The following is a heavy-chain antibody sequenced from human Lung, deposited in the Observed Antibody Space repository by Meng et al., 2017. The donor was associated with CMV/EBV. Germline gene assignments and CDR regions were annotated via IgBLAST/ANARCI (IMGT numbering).Heavy chain of an antibody. Sequence: ASXXVSXKASGYTFTGYYMHWVRQAPGQGLEWMGWINPNSGGTNYAQKFQGRVTMTRDTSISTAYMELSRLRSDDTAVYYCAGVYGSGINWFDPWGQGTLVTVSS. CDR3: AGVYGSGINWFDP. D-gene: IGHD3-10*01. J-gene: IGHJ5*02. CDR2: INPNSGGT. V-gene: IGHV1-2*02. CDR1: GYTFTGYY.